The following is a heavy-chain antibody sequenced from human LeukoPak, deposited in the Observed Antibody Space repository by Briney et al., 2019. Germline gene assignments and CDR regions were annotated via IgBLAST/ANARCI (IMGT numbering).Heavy chain of an antibody. Sequence: GGSLTLSCEASGFTFSLTGMHWVRQAPGKGLEWVAVISYDGKNKFYGDSVQGRLIISRDNSKNTVRLQMNSLRTEDTAVYYCAKDRDHYDSSGHLDYWGQGTLVTVSS. J-gene: IGHJ4*02. V-gene: IGHV3-30*18. CDR1: GFTFSLTG. D-gene: IGHD3-22*01. CDR3: AKDRDHYDSSGHLDY. CDR2: ISYDGKNK.